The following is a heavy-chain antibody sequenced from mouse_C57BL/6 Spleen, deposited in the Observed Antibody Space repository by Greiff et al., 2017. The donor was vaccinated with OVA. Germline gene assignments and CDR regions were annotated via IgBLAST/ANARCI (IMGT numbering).Heavy chain of an antibody. D-gene: IGHD1-1*01. V-gene: IGHV14-3*01. J-gene: IGHJ4*01. CDR2: IDPANGNT. CDR1: GFNIKNTY. CDR3: ARDYGSSYGAMDY. Sequence: VQLKQSVAELVRPGASVKLSCTASGFNIKNTYMHWVKQRPEQGLEWIGRIDPANGNTKYAPKFPGKATITADTSSNTAYLQLSSLTSEDTAIYYCARDYGSSYGAMDYWGQGTSVTVSS.